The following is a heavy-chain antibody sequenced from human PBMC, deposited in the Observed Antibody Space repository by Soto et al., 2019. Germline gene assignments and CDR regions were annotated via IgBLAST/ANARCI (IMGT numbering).Heavy chain of an antibody. CDR2: IYSGGAT. CDR3: AGRLTTAASLDY. V-gene: IGHV3-53*01. CDR1: GFSVSSSH. Sequence: PGGSLRLSCAASGFSVSSSHMIWVRQAPGKGLEWVSVIYSGGATYYAVSVKGRFTISRDRSKNTVYLQMDSLRAEDTAIYYCAGRLTTAASLDYWGRGTLVTVSS. J-gene: IGHJ4*02. D-gene: IGHD3-16*01.